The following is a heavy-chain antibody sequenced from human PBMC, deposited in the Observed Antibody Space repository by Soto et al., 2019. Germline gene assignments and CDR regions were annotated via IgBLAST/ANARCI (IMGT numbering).Heavy chain of an antibody. CDR3: ARHRIAAPPLDGMDV. V-gene: IGHV5-10-1*01. J-gene: IGHJ6*02. Sequence: AGESLKISCKGSGYSFTSYWISWVRQMPGKGLEWMGRIDPSDSYTNYSPSFQGHVTISADKSISTAYLQWSSLKASDTAMYYCARHRIAAPPLDGMDVWGQGTTVTVSS. D-gene: IGHD6-6*01. CDR1: GYSFTSYW. CDR2: IDPSDSYT.